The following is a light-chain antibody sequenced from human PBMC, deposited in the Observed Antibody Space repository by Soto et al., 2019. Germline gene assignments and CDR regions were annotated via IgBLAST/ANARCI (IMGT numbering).Light chain of an antibody. Sequence: QSALTPPSSESGYPWQSATTSRTRTSSDVGSYNRVSWYQQPPGTAPKLMIYEVSNRPSGVPDRFSGSKSGNTASLTISGLQPEDEADYYCNSYTSSNTYVFGTGTKVTVL. CDR2: EVS. CDR1: SSDVGSYNR. CDR3: NSYTSSNTYV. J-gene: IGLJ1*01. V-gene: IGLV2-18*02.